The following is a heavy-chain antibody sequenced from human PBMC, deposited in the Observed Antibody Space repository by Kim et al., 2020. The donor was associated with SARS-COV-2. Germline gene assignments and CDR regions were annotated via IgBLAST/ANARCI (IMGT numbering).Heavy chain of an antibody. CDR2: IIPIFGTA. J-gene: IGHJ4*02. V-gene: IGHV1-69*13. D-gene: IGHD2-8*02. CDR1: GGTFSSYA. Sequence: SVKVSCKASGGTFSSYAISWVRQAPGQGLEWMGGIIPIFGTANYAQKFQGRVTITADESTSTAYMELSSLRSEDTAVYYCARDSGRWWGNSGPGFYYFDYWGQGTLVTVSS. CDR3: ARDSGRWWGNSGPGFYYFDY.